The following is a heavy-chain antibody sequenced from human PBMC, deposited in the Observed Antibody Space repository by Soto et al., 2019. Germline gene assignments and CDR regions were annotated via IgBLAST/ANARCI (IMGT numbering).Heavy chain of an antibody. CDR2: MNPSSANT. CDR1: RYTFISYD. D-gene: IGHD3-16*01. V-gene: IGHV1-8*01. CDR3: TRDGVQIIDFDYVYYGLDV. J-gene: IGHJ6*02. Sequence: ASVKVSCKASRYTFISYDINWVRQAPGQGLEWMGWMNPSSANTGYAQKFQGRISMTRNTSMNTAYMELNSLKTDDTAVYYCTRDGVQIIDFDYVYYGLDVWGPGTTVTVSS.